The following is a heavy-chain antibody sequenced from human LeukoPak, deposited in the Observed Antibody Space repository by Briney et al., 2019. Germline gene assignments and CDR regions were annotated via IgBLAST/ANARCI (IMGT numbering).Heavy chain of an antibody. CDR3: AKPDIVVVPAAIVS. V-gene: IGHV3-30*02. J-gene: IGHJ5*02. Sequence: GGSLRLSCAASGFTISSYGMHWVRQAPGKGLEWVAFIRYDGSNKYYADSVKGRFTISRDNSKNTLYLQMNSLRAEDTAVYYCAKPDIVVVPAAIVSWGQRTLVTVSS. CDR1: GFTISSYG. CDR2: IRYDGSNK. D-gene: IGHD2-2*01.